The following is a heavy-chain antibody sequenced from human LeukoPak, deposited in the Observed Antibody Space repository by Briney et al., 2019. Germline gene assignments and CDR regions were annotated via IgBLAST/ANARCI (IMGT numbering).Heavy chain of an antibody. V-gene: IGHV3-73*01. J-gene: IGHJ4*02. CDR2: IRGKADNYAT. CDR1: GFTFSGSP. CDR3: TQNNY. Sequence: PGGSLRLSCAASGFTFSGSPILWVRQASGKGLEWVGRIRGKADNYATAYAASVQGGCTISRDDSQNTAYLQLNSLKTEDTAVYYCTQNNYWGQGALVTVSS.